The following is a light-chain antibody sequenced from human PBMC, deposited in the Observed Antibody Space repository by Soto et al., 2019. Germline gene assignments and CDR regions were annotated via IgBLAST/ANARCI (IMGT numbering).Light chain of an antibody. Sequence: DIQMTQSPSSVSASIGDTVTITCRASQDISILLAWYQQKPGRAPKLLIYVASTLESWVPSRFSGRGSGTDFTLTICSLQPEDFATYFCQQADSFPLTFGGGTKVEIK. V-gene: IGKV1D-12*01. CDR2: VAS. J-gene: IGKJ4*01. CDR1: QDISIL. CDR3: QQADSFPLT.